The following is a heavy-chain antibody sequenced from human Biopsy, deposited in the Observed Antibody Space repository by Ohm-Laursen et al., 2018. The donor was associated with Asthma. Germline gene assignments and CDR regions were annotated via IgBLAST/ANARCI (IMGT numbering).Heavy chain of an antibody. CDR2: IYYSGST. CDR1: YGSITSGGYY. V-gene: IGHV4-31*03. Sequence: SDTLSLTCTVSYGSITSGGYYWTWIRQHPGKGLEWIGFIYYSGSTYYNPSLKSRVSMSIDTSKNQFSLKLSPVTAADTAVYYCARAQDYYDSRGYYRSFDYWGQGTLVTVSS. J-gene: IGHJ4*02. D-gene: IGHD3-22*01. CDR3: ARAQDYYDSRGYYRSFDY.